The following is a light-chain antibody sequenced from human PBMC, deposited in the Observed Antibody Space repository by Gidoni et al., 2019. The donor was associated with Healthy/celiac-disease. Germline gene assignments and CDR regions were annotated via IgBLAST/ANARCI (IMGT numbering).Light chain of an antibody. CDR3: SSYTSSSTWV. CDR1: SSDVGGYNY. V-gene: IGLV2-14*01. Sequence: QPALTQPASVSGSPGQSITISCPGTSSDVGGYNYVSWYQQHPGKAPKLMIYDVSNRPSGVSNRFSGSKSGNTASLTISGLQAEDEADYYCSSYTSSSTWVFGTGTKVTVL. CDR2: DVS. J-gene: IGLJ1*01.